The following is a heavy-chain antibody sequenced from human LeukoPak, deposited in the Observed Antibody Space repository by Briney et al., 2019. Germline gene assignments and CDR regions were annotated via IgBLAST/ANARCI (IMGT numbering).Heavy chain of an antibody. Sequence: SETLSLTCNVSGGSISSSSYYWGWIRQPPGKGLEWIGSIYYSGSTYYNPSLKSRVTISVDTSKNQFSLKLSSVTAADTAVYYCASLGMTTVTTFHYWGQGTLVTVSS. D-gene: IGHD4-17*01. J-gene: IGHJ4*02. CDR1: GGSISSSSYY. CDR3: ASLGMTTVTTFHY. V-gene: IGHV4-39*01. CDR2: IYYSGST.